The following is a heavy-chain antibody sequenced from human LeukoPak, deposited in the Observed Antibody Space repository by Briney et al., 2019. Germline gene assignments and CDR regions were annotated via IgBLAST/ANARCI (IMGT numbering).Heavy chain of an antibody. V-gene: IGHV3-48*02. CDR3: VRGTTGMSYFDS. CDR1: GFTFLMSN. J-gene: IGHJ4*02. Sequence: QTGGSLRLSCAASGFTFLMSNMNWVRQAPGKGLEWVSYISSSSGTITYADSVNGRFTITRDNAKNSLYLQMNSLRDEDTAVYYCVRGTTGMSYFDSWSLGTLVTVSS. CDR2: ISSSSGTI. D-gene: IGHD1-1*01.